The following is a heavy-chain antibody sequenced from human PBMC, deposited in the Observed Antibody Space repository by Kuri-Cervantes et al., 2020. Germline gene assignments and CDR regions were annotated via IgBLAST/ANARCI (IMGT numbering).Heavy chain of an antibody. CDR3: ARDTTTRYYYYYGMDV. Sequence: SLRLSCAASGFTFDDYAMHWVRQAPGMGLEWVSGISWNSGSIGYADSVKGRFTISRDNAKNSLYLQMNSLRAEDTAVYYCARDTTTRYYYYYGMDVWGQGTTVTVSS. J-gene: IGHJ6*02. CDR2: ISWNSGSI. CDR1: GFTFDDYA. V-gene: IGHV3-9*01. D-gene: IGHD1-1*01.